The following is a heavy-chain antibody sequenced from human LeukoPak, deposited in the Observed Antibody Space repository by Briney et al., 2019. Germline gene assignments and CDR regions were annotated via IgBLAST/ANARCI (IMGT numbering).Heavy chain of an antibody. CDR2: INQDGTEK. Sequence: PGGSLRLSCAASGFTFSSYWMSWVRQAPGEGLEWVAKINQDGTEKAYVDSVRGRFTISRDNAKNSLFLQMNSLRAEDTAVYYCARGPPIAAAGTWWGPGTLVTVSS. D-gene: IGHD6-13*01. J-gene: IGHJ4*02. CDR3: ARGPPIAAAGTW. V-gene: IGHV3-7*03. CDR1: GFTFSSYW.